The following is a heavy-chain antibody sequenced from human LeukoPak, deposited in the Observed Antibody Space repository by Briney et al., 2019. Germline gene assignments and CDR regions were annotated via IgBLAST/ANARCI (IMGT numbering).Heavy chain of an antibody. V-gene: IGHV1-18*01. CDR2: ICAYNGNT. J-gene: IGHJ6*02. CDR3: ARDYGDSSGYGMDV. D-gene: IGHD4-17*01. CDR1: VYTFTSYG. Sequence: GASLKVSCKASVYTFTSYGISWVRQAPGQEREWMGWICAYNGNTNYAHKLQGRVTLTTDTSTSTGYMELRSLRSDETAVYYCARDYGDSSGYGMDVWGQGTTVTVS.